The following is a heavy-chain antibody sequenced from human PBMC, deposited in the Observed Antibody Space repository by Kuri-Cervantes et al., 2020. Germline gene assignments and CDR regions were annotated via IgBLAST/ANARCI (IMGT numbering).Heavy chain of an antibody. CDR2: ISYDGSNK. CDR1: GITSCSYA. V-gene: IGHV3-30-3*01. J-gene: IGHJ4*02. Sequence: GESLKISCAASGITSCSYAMQWVRPAAGKGLEWVAVISYDGSNKYDADFVKSLFTISRDNSKNTLYLQMNSLRAEDTAVYYCARGSLRFLEWPQQNYFDYWGQGTLVTVSS. CDR3: ARGSLRFLEWPQQNYFDY. D-gene: IGHD3-3*01.